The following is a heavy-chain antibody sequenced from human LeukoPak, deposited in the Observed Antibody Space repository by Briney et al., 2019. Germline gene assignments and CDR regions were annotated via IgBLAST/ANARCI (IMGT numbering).Heavy chain of an antibody. CDR1: GFTFSSYA. D-gene: IGHD3-22*01. Sequence: GGSPRLSCAASGFTFSSYAMSWVRQAPGKGLEWVSAISGSGGSTYYADSVKGRFTISRDNSKNTLYLQMNSLRAEDTAVYYCAKDGVTMIVVAGDAFDIWGQGTMVTVSS. V-gene: IGHV3-23*01. J-gene: IGHJ3*02. CDR2: ISGSGGST. CDR3: AKDGVTMIVVAGDAFDI.